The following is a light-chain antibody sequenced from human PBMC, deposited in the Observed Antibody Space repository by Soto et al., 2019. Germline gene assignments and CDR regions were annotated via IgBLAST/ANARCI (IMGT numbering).Light chain of an antibody. Sequence: DIQMTQSPSSLSASVGDRITITCRASENIARHLNWYQQKPGKAPNLLIYAASNLQNGVPLRFRGGGSGTDFTLTISNLQPEDFANYYCQQSYSTLSITFGQGTRLEIK. J-gene: IGKJ5*01. V-gene: IGKV1-39*01. CDR2: AAS. CDR1: ENIARH. CDR3: QQSYSTLSIT.